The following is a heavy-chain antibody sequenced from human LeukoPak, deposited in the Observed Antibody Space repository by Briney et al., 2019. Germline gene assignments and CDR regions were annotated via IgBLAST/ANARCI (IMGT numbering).Heavy chain of an antibody. Sequence: GGSLRLSCAASGFTFSGAWMHWVRQAPGKGLVWVSRINNDGSTTRHADSVKGRFTISRDNARNTLYLQMNSLRVEDAAVYYCARVSGPGMNEYYHLWGQGTLVTVSS. V-gene: IGHV3-74*01. J-gene: IGHJ1*01. CDR1: GFTFSGAW. CDR2: INNDGSTT. CDR3: ARVSGPGMNEYYHL. D-gene: IGHD3-10*01.